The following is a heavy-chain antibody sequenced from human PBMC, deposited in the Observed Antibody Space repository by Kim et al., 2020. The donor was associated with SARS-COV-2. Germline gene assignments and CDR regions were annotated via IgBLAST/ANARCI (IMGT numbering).Heavy chain of an antibody. J-gene: IGHJ4*02. Sequence: GRFTISRDNSKNALYLQMNSLRAEDTAVYYCANFPGAANPYYGSGSDFDYWGQGTLVTVSS. V-gene: IGHV3-23*01. CDR3: ANFPGAANPYYGSGSDFDY. D-gene: IGHD3-10*01.